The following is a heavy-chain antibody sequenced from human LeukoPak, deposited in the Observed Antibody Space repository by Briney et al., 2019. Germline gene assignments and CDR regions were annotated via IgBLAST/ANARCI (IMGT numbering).Heavy chain of an antibody. CDR2: IKQDGSVE. CDR3: ARWAGVTDY. J-gene: IGHJ4*02. V-gene: IGHV3-7*01. Sequence: GGSLRLSCAASGFTFENYWMSWVRQAPGKGPEWVAHIKQDGSVERYLDSVKGRFTISRDNAKSSVILQMTSLRAEDTAVYFCARWAGVTDYWGQGTLVTVSS. CDR1: GFTFENYW. D-gene: IGHD4-23*01.